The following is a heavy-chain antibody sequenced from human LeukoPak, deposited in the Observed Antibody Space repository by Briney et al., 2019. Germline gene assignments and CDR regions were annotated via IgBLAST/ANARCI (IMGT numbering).Heavy chain of an antibody. J-gene: IGHJ4*02. CDR1: GGSISSSSYY. V-gene: IGHV4-39*01. CDR2: IYYSGST. CDR3: AKSGGYGLIDY. Sequence: SETLSLTCTVSGGSISSSSYYWGWIRQPPGKGLEWIGSIYYSGSTYYNPSLQSRVTISIETSKNQISLRLNSVTAADTAIYYCAKSGGYGLIDYWGQGTLVTVSS. D-gene: IGHD1-26*01.